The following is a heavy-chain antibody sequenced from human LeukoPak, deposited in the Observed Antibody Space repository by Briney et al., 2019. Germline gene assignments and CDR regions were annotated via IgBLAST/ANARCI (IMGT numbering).Heavy chain of an antibody. J-gene: IGHJ3*02. CDR2: IKEDGSEE. D-gene: IGHD2-2*02. Sequence: GGSLRLSCAASGFTFSSYWMSWVRQAPGKGLEWVANIKEDGSEEYYVDSVKGRFTISRDNAKNSLYLQMNSLRAEDMAVYYCARVSRGGYCSSTSCYTLVGAFDIWGQGTMVTVSS. CDR3: ARVSRGGYCSSTSCYTLVGAFDI. CDR1: GFTFSSYW. V-gene: IGHV3-7*01.